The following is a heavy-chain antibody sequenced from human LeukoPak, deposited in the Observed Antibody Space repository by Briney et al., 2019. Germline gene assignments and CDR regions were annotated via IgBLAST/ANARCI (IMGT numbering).Heavy chain of an antibody. J-gene: IGHJ4*02. D-gene: IGHD2-15*01. CDR2: ISGSGGST. CDR3: AKEYCSGGSCYRRDYFDY. V-gene: IGHV3-23*01. Sequence: GGSLRLPCAASGFTFSSYAMSWVRQAPGKGLEWVSAISGSGGSTYYADSVKGRFTISRDNSKNTLYLQMNSLRAEDTAVYYCAKEYCSGGSCYRRDYFDYWGQGTLATVSS. CDR1: GFTFSSYA.